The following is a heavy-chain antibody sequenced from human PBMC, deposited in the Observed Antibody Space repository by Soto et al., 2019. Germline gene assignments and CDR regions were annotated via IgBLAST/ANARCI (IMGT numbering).Heavy chain of an antibody. D-gene: IGHD3-10*01. J-gene: IGHJ5*02. CDR1: GYSFSTYW. Sequence: GESLKISCKGSGYSFSTYWLGWVRQMPGKGLEWIGIIYPDDSDTIYNPSFQGQVTISADKSITTAYLQWRSLKPSDTAIYYCASIARGFGAPNCFDPWGHGTLVTVSS. V-gene: IGHV5-51*01. CDR2: IYPDDSDT. CDR3: ASIARGFGAPNCFDP.